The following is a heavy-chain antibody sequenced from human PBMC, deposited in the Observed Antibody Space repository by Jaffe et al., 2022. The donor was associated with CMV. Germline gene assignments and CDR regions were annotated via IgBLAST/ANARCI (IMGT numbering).Heavy chain of an antibody. CDR1: GFTFSSYA. CDR2: ISGSGGST. V-gene: IGHV3-23*01. D-gene: IGHD3-9*01. CDR3: ARRDILTTILNDY. J-gene: IGHJ4*02. Sequence: EVQLLESGGGLVQPGGSLRLSCAASGFTFSSYAMSWVRQAPGKGLEWVSAISGSGGSTYYADSVKGRFTISRDNSKNTLYLQMNSLRAEDTAVYYCARRDILTTILNDYWGQGTLVTVSS.